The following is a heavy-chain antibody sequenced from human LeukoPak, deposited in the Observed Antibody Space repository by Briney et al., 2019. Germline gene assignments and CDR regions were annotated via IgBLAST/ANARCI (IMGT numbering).Heavy chain of an antibody. J-gene: IGHJ4*02. V-gene: IGHV3-11*01. CDR1: GFTFSDYH. Sequence: GGSLRLSCAASGFTFSDYHMSWIRQAPGKGLEWVSYISSSGSTIYYADSVKGRFTISRDNAKNSLYLQMNSLRAEDTAVYYCARIYSGYDLTFDYWGQGTLVTVSS. CDR3: ARIYSGYDLTFDY. D-gene: IGHD5-12*01. CDR2: ISSSGSTI.